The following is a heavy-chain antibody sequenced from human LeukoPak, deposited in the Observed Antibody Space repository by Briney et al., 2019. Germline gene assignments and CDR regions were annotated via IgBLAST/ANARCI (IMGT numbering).Heavy chain of an antibody. CDR3: ARDQGVYDSSGYYLDY. V-gene: IGHV3-48*03. J-gene: IGHJ4*02. CDR2: ISSSGSTI. Sequence: GSLRLSCAASGFTFSSYEMNWVRQAPGKGLEWVSYISSSGSTIYYSDSVKGRFTISRDNAKNSLYLQMNSLRAEDTAVYYCARDQGVYDSSGYYLDYWGQGTLVTVSS. D-gene: IGHD3-22*01. CDR1: GFTFSSYE.